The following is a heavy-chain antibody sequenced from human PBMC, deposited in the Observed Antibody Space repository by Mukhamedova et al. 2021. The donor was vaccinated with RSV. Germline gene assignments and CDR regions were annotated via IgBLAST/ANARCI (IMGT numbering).Heavy chain of an antibody. V-gene: IGHV3-74*01. CDR2: SDGSST. Sequence: SDGSSTSYADSVKGRFTISRDNAKNTLYLQMNSLRAEDTAVYYCARAMGGEGWFGALFPDYWGQGTLVTVSS. J-gene: IGHJ4*02. CDR3: ARAMGGEGWFGALFPDY. D-gene: IGHD3-10*01.